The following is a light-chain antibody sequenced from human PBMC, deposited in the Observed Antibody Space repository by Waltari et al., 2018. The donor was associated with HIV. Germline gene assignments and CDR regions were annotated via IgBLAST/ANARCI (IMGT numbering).Light chain of an antibody. CDR1: SPNIGAGYD. CDR3: QSYDSRQSGFWV. J-gene: IGLJ3*02. CDR2: SNT. Sequence: QSVLTQPPSVSGAPGQRVTISCTGSSPNIGAGYDVHWYQQLPGTAPKLLIYSNTNRPSGVSDRFSGSKSGTSASLAITGLQAEDEADYYCQSYDSRQSGFWVFGGGTTLTVL. V-gene: IGLV1-40*01.